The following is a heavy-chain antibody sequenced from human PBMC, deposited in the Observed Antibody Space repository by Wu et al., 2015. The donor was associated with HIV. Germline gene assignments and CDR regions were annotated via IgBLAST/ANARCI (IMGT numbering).Heavy chain of an antibody. V-gene: IGHV1-46*01. CDR3: APYCSSTSCYEYG. J-gene: IGHJ3*01. Sequence: QVQLVQSGAEVKKSGASVKLSCKASGYTFTSYYMHWVRQAPGQGLEWMGIINPSAGSTTYAQKFQGRVTMTRDTSTTTVYMELSSLKSEDTAVYYCAPYCSSTSCYEYGWGQGTMVTVSS. D-gene: IGHD2-2*01. CDR2: INPSAGST. CDR1: GYTFTSYY.